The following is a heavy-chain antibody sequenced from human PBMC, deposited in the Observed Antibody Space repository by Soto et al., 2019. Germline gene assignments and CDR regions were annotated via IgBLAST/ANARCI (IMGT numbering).Heavy chain of an antibody. CDR2: IIPIFGTA. CDR3: AREPEYGDSRPSTLVS. D-gene: IGHD2-21*02. Sequence: GSSVKVSCKASGDTFSSYAISWVRQAPRQGLEWMGGIIPIFGTANYAQEFQGSVTITADESTSTAYMELSSLRSEVTAVYSYAREPEYGDSRPSTLVSWG. CDR1: GDTFSSYA. J-gene: IGHJ6*01. V-gene: IGHV1-69*13.